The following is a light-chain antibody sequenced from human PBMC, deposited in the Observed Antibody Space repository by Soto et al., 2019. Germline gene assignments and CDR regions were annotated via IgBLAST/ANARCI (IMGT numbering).Light chain of an antibody. J-gene: IGLJ2*01. V-gene: IGLV3-1*01. Sequence: SYELTQPPSVSVSPGQTASINCSGDKLGDKFTCWYQQKPGQSPVLLIYQDTRRPSGIPERFSGSNSGNTTTLTISGTQAMDEADYYCQAWDSVSDVVFGGGTKLTVL. CDR2: QDT. CDR1: KLGDKF. CDR3: QAWDSVSDVV.